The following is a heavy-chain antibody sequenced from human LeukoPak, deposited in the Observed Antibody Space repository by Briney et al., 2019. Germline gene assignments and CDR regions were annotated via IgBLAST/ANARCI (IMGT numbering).Heavy chain of an antibody. D-gene: IGHD6-19*01. CDR1: GYTFTGYY. CDR3: ASDLIAVAHAFDI. J-gene: IGHJ3*02. V-gene: IGHV1-2*02. Sequence: ASVKVSCKASGYTFTGYYMHWVRQAPGQGLEWMGWINPNSGGTNYAQKFQGRVTMTRDTSFSTAYMELSRLRSDDTAVYYCASDLIAVAHAFDIWGQGTMVTVSS. CDR2: INPNSGGT.